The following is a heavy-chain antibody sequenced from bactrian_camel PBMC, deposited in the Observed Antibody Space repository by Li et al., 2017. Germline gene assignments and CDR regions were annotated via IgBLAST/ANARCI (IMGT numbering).Heavy chain of an antibody. J-gene: IGHJ6*01. CDR1: GYTSSSKC. D-gene: IGHD6*01. V-gene: IGHV3S53*01. CDR2: INGGGVP. CDR3: ATDPIGVLVVAGTCFGY. Sequence: HVQLVESGGDSVQAGGSLRLSCTASGYTSSSKCMGWLRQAPGKERERVARINGGGVPLYADSVKGRFTISRDNAKNTVYLQMNSLKSEDTALYYCATDPIGVLVVAGTCFGYWGQGTQVTVS.